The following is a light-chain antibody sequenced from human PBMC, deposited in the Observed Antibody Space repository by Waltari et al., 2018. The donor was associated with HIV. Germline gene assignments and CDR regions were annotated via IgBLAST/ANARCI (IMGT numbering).Light chain of an antibody. V-gene: IGKV3-15*01. J-gene: IGKJ3*01. Sequence: EIVMTQSPATLSVSPGERATLSCRASRSVNSNLAWYLQRPGQPPSLLIYGAYPRATQIPARFRGSGSGTDFNLTITSLQSEDFAVYYCQQYNSTPFTFGPGTKVDIQ. CDR3: QQYNSTPFT. CDR1: RSVNSN. CDR2: GAY.